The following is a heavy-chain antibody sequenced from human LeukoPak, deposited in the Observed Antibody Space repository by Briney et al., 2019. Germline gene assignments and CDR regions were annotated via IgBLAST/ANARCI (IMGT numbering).Heavy chain of an antibody. V-gene: IGHV1-69*13. J-gene: IGHJ3*02. CDR2: IIPIFGTA. CDR3: ASAVSGIAVAGTGLEAFDI. Sequence: SVTVSCKASGGTFSSYAISWVRQAPGQGLEWMGGIIPIFGTANYAQKFQGRVTITADESTSTAYMELSSLRSEDTAVYYCASAVSGIAVAGTGLEAFDIWGRGTMVTVSS. D-gene: IGHD6-19*01. CDR1: GGTFSSYA.